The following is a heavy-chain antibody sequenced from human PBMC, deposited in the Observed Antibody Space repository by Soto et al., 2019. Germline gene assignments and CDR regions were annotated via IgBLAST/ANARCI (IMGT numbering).Heavy chain of an antibody. D-gene: IGHD1-26*01. Sequence: QVQLQESGPGLVKPSETLSLTCTVSGGSISSAGYCWSWIRQHPGRGLEWIGYMYYSGITYYNPSLLSRVTMSVDMSKNQFSLKLFSVTAADPAVYYCARGAIVKRVGIWFDPWGQGTLVTVSS. CDR2: MYYSGIT. CDR1: GGSISSAGYC. CDR3: ARGAIVKRVGIWFDP. J-gene: IGHJ5*02. V-gene: IGHV4-31*03.